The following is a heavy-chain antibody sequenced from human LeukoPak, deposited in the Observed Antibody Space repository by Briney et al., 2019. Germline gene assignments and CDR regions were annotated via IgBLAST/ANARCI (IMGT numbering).Heavy chain of an antibody. Sequence: SGGSLRLSCAASGFTLSSYGMHWVRQAPGKGLEWVAFIRYDGSNKYYADSVKGRFTISRDNSKNTLYLQMNSLRAEDTAVYYCAKDHSVTMIVGGVDYWGQGTLVTVSS. V-gene: IGHV3-30*02. CDR2: IRYDGSNK. J-gene: IGHJ4*02. D-gene: IGHD3-22*01. CDR3: AKDHSVTMIVGGVDY. CDR1: GFTLSSYG.